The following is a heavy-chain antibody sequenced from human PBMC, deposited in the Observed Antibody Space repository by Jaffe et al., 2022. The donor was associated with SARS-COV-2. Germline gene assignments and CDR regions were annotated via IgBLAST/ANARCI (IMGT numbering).Heavy chain of an antibody. D-gene: IGHD2-21*01. Sequence: QLQLEESGPGLVKSSETLSLTCAVSGDSIRNNYFWVWIRRPPGKGLEWIGSFYFIGSTNYSPSLKSRVTISGDTSKNQIFLTLRSVTAADTAVYYCASTTCNGGYCFPPQQWGRGTLVTVSS. CDR1: GDSIRNNYF. J-gene: IGHJ2*01. CDR2: FYFIGST. V-gene: IGHV4-39*01. CDR3: ASTTCNGGYCFPPQQ.